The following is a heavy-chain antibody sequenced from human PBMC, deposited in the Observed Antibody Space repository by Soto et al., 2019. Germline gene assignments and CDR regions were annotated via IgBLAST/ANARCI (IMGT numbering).Heavy chain of an antibody. Sequence: GGSLRLSCAASGFTFTNYAMHWVRQAPGKGLEWVAVISNDGRDKHHADSVKGRFTISRDNSKNTLYLQMSSLRAEDTAVYHCAKDLAAPARYYFDYWGQATLVTVSS. V-gene: IGHV3-30*18. CDR3: AKDLAAPARYYFDY. D-gene: IGHD3-3*02. J-gene: IGHJ4*02. CDR1: GFTFTNYA. CDR2: ISNDGRDK.